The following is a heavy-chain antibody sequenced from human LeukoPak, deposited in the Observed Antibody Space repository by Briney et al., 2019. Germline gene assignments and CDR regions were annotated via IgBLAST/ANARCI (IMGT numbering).Heavy chain of an antibody. D-gene: IGHD5-24*01. CDR1: GGSISSYY. V-gene: IGHV4-59*01. Sequence: SETLSLTCTVSGGSISSYYWSWIRQPPGKGLEWIGYIYYSGTTNYNPSLKSRVTISVDTSKNQFSLKLSSVTAADTAVYYCARAVMATTYGMDVWGQGTTVTVSS. J-gene: IGHJ6*02. CDR2: IYYSGTT. CDR3: ARAVMATTYGMDV.